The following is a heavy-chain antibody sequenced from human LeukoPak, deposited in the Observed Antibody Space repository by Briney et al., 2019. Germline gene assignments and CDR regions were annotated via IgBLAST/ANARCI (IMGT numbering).Heavy chain of an antibody. Sequence: PGGSLRLSCAASGFTFSSYAMSWVRQAPGKGLEWVSAISGSGGSTYYADSVKGRFTISRGNSKNTLYLQMNSLRAEDTAAYYCAKDVVVNGNWFDPWGQGTLVTVSS. CDR2: ISGSGGST. CDR1: GFTFSSYA. D-gene: IGHD3-22*01. V-gene: IGHV3-23*01. CDR3: AKDVVVNGNWFDP. J-gene: IGHJ5*02.